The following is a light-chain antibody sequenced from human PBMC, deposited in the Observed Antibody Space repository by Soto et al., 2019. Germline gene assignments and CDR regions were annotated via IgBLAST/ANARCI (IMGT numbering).Light chain of an antibody. J-gene: IGKJ1*01. V-gene: IGKV1-5*01. CDR1: QFISSW. CDR3: QQYYYYST. Sequence: DIQMTQSPSTLSASVGDRVTITCRASQFISSWLAWFQQKPGEAPKLLIYEVSALESGVPPRFSGSGSGTEFAHTISSLQPDDLATYFCQQYYYYSTFGQATKVDIK. CDR2: EVS.